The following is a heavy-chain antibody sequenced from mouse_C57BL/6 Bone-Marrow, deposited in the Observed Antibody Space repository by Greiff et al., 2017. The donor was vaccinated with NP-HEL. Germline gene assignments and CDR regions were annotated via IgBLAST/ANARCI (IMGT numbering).Heavy chain of an antibody. CDR3: ARGGTTVVARDY. D-gene: IGHD1-1*01. CDR1: GYTFTSYW. CDR2: IHPNSGST. Sequence: VQLQQPGAELVKPGASVKLSCKASGYTFTSYWMHWVKQRPGQGLEWIGMIHPNSGSTNYNEKFKSKATLTVDKSSSTAYMQLSSLTSEDSAVYYCARGGTTVVARDYWGQGTTLTVSS. V-gene: IGHV1-64*01. J-gene: IGHJ2*01.